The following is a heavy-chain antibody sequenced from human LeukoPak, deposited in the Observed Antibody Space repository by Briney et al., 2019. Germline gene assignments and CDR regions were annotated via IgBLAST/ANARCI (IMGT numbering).Heavy chain of an antibody. CDR3: ARGVAVAGTGGSY. V-gene: IGHV1-18*01. J-gene: IGHJ4*02. CDR2: ISAYNGHT. Sequence: ASVRVSCKASGYTFTSHGISWVRQAPGQGLEWMGWISAYNGHTKYARKLQGRVTMTTDTSTSTAYMELRSLRSDDTAVYYCARGVAVAGTGGSYWGKGTLVTVSS. CDR1: GYTFTSHG. D-gene: IGHD6-19*01.